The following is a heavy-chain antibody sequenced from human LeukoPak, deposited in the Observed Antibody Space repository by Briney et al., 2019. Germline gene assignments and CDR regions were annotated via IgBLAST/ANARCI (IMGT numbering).Heavy chain of an antibody. CDR2: INSDGSST. CDR1: GFTFSSYW. CDR3: ARDFKLGYYFDY. V-gene: IGHV3-74*01. Sequence: RGSLRLSCAASGFTFSSYWMHWVRQAPGKGLVWVSRINSDGSSTSYADSVKGRFTISRDNAKNTLYLQMNSLRAEDTAVYYCARDFKLGYYFDYWGQGTLVTVSS. D-gene: IGHD3-16*01. J-gene: IGHJ4*02.